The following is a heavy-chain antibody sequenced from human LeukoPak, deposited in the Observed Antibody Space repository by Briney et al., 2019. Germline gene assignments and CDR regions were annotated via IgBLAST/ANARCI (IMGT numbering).Heavy chain of an antibody. D-gene: IGHD6-19*01. CDR3: ARGEWLAFDY. J-gene: IGHJ4*02. V-gene: IGHV3-23*01. CDR2: ISGSGVST. CDR1: GFTFSSHV. Sequence: GGTLRLSCAASGFTFSSHVMSWVRQAPGQGLEWVSVISGSGVSTYYADSVKGRFTISRDNSKNTLYLQMNSLRAEDTAVYYCARGEWLAFDYWGQGTLVTVSS.